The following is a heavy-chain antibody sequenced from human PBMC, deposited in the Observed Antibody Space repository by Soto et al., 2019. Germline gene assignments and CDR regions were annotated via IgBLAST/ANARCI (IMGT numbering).Heavy chain of an antibody. Sequence: GSLRLSCAASGFTFSSYSMNWVRQAPGKGLEWVSSISSSSSYIYYADSVKGRFTISRDNAKNSLYLQMNSLRAEDTAVYYCARDRIVVVPAARYGMDVWGQGTTVTVS. CDR1: GFTFSSYS. CDR3: ARDRIVVVPAARYGMDV. CDR2: ISSSSSYI. V-gene: IGHV3-21*01. J-gene: IGHJ6*02. D-gene: IGHD2-2*01.